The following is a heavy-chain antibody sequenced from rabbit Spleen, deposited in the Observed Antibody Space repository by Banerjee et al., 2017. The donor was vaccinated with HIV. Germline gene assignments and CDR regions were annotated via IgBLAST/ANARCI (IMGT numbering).Heavy chain of an antibody. CDR2: INAVTGKA. J-gene: IGHJ4*01. CDR1: GFTISSAGW. CDR3: ARDLVGVIGWNFYL. V-gene: IGHV1S45*01. Sequence: LEESGGRLVQPGESLTLSCKASGFTISSAGWISWVRQAPGKGLEWIACINAVTGKAVYASWAKGRYTFSKTSSTTVTLEMTSLTAADRAAYFCARDLVGVIGWNFYLWGPGTLVTVS. D-gene: IGHD1-1*01.